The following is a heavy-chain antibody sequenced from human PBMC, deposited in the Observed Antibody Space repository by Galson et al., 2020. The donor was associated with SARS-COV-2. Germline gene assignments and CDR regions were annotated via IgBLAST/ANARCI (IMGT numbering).Heavy chain of an antibody. J-gene: IGHJ5*02. CDR3: AKVTERYYGLGSSEWFDP. CDR2: TYFTGST. CDR1: GDSISSDY. Sequence: SETLSLTCSVSGDSISSDYWSWVRQPPGKGLEWIGYTYFTGSTNYNPSLRSRVSISIDTSKNHFSLKLTSVTAADTAIYYCAKVTERYYGLGSSEWFDPWGQGILVTVSS. V-gene: IGHV4-59*01. D-gene: IGHD3-10*01.